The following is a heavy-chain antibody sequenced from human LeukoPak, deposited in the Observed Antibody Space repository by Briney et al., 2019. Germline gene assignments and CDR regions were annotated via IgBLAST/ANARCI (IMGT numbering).Heavy chain of an antibody. Sequence: SETLSLTCTVSGGSISGSSYNWGWIRQPPGKGLEWIGSIDNSGNTNYNPSLKSRVTISLDTSKNQFSLNLRSATAADTAVYYCARDGVVTMELDYWGQGTLVTVSS. CDR3: ARDGVVTMELDY. V-gene: IGHV4-39*07. J-gene: IGHJ4*02. CDR2: IDNSGNT. CDR1: GGSISGSSYN. D-gene: IGHD3-3*01.